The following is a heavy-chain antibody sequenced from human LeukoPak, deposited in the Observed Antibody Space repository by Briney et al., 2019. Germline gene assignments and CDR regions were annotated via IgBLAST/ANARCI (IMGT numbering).Heavy chain of an antibody. J-gene: IGHJ5*02. D-gene: IGHD3-22*01. V-gene: IGHV3-74*01. CDR3: ARDYYDSSGYYNWFDP. Sequence: GGSLRLSCAASGFTFSSYWMHWVRQAPGKGLVWVSRINSDRSSTSYADSVKGRFTISRDNAKNTLYLQMNSLRAEDTAVYYCARDYYDSSGYYNWFDPWGQGTLVTVSS. CDR1: GFTFSSYW. CDR2: INSDRSST.